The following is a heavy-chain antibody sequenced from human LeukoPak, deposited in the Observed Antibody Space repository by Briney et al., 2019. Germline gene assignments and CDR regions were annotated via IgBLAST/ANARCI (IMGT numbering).Heavy chain of an antibody. Sequence: GGSLRLSCAASGFTFSSYSMNWVRQAPGKGLEWVSSISGSSTYIYYAGSVKGRFTISRDNAKNSLYLQMNSLRAEDTAVYYCARVIYQSLFKAYGMDVWGQGTTVIVSS. CDR1: GFTFSSYS. CDR2: ISGSSTYI. CDR3: ARVIYQSLFKAYGMDV. V-gene: IGHV3-21*01. D-gene: IGHD2-2*01. J-gene: IGHJ6*02.